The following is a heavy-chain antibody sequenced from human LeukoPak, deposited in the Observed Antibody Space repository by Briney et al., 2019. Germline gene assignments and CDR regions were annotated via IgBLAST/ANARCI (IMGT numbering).Heavy chain of an antibody. CDR3: AKNGNQHYYYYYMDV. J-gene: IGHJ6*03. CDR1: GFTFSSYG. D-gene: IGHD2-2*01. Sequence: GGSLRLSCAASGFTFSSYGMHWVRQVPGKGLEGVAVISYDGSNKYYADSVKGRFTISRDNSKSTLYLQMNSLRAEDTAVYYCAKNGNQHYYYYYMDVWGKGTTVTVSS. V-gene: IGHV3-30*18. CDR2: ISYDGSNK.